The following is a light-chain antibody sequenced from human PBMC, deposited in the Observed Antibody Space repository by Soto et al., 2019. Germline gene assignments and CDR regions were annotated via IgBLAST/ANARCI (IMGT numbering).Light chain of an antibody. J-gene: IGLJ3*02. Sequence: QSVLTQPPSASGTPGQRVTISCSGSSSNIRSNTVNWYQQFPGTAPKLLIYGDNQRPSGVPDRFSGSKSDTSASLAISGLQSGDEADYFCAVWDDSLNGPVFGGGTKLTVL. CDR3: AVWDDSLNGPV. CDR2: GDN. CDR1: SSNIRSNT. V-gene: IGLV1-44*01.